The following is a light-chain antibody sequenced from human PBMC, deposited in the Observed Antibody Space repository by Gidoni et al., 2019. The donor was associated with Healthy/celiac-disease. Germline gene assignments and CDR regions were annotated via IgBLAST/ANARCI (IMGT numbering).Light chain of an antibody. V-gene: IGKV1-39*01. CDR3: QQSYSTPWT. CDR2: AAS. Sequence: DLQMTQSPSSLSASVGDRVTITCLASQSISSYLNWYQQKPGKAPKLLIYAASRLQSGVPSRFSGSGSGTDFTLTISSLQPEDFATYYCQQSYSTPWTFGQGTKVEIK. CDR1: QSISSY. J-gene: IGKJ1*01.